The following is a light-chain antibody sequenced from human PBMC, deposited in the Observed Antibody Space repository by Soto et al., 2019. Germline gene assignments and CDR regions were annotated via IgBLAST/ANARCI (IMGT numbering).Light chain of an antibody. J-gene: IGKJ1*01. CDR2: GAS. CDR1: QSVSSN. CDR3: QQYNNWPPWT. Sequence: EIVMTQSPATLSVSPGERATLSCRASQSVSSNLAWYQQKPGQAPRLLIYGASTRATGIPARFSGSGSGTEFTLNISSLQSEDFAVYYCQQYNNWPPWTFGQGTKVEIE. V-gene: IGKV3D-15*01.